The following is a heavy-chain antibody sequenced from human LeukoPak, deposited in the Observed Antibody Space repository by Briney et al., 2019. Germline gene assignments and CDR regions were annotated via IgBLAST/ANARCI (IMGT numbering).Heavy chain of an antibody. CDR1: GYTFTGYY. CDR2: INPSGGST. Sequence: ASVKVSCKASGYTFTGYYMHWVRQAPGQGLEWMGIINPSGGSTSYAQKFQGRVTMTRDTSTSTVYMELSSLRSEDTAVYYCARPSASGNFDYWGQGTLVTVSS. J-gene: IGHJ4*02. V-gene: IGHV1-46*01. CDR3: ARPSASGNFDY.